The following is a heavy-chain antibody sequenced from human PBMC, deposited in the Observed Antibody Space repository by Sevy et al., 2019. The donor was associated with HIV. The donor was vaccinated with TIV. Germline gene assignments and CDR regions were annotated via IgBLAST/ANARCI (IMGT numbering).Heavy chain of an antibody. D-gene: IGHD3-10*01. Sequence: SETLSLTCTVSGGSVSSGSYYWSWIRQPPGKGLEWIGYIYYSGSTNYNPSLKSRVTISVDTSKNQFSLKLSSVTAADTVVYYCARLVVRGVIITFDYYYGMDVWGQGTTVTVSS. CDR2: IYYSGST. V-gene: IGHV4-61*01. CDR1: GGSVSSGSYY. CDR3: ARLVVRGVIITFDYYYGMDV. J-gene: IGHJ6*02.